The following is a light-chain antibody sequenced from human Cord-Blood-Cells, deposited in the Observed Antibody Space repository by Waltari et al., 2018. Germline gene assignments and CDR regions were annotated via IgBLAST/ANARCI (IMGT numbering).Light chain of an antibody. V-gene: IGKV3-20*01. CDR3: QQYGSSPPIT. Sequence: EIVLTQSPGTLSLSPGERVTLPCRASQSVSSSYLAWYQQKPGQAPRLLIYGASSRATGIPDRCSGSGSGTDFTLTISRLEPEDFAVYYCQQYGSSPPITFGPGTKVDIK. CDR2: GAS. CDR1: QSVSSSY. J-gene: IGKJ3*01.